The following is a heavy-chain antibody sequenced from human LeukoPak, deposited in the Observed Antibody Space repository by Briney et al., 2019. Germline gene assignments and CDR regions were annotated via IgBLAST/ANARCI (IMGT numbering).Heavy chain of an antibody. CDR2: IKQDGGEK. CDR3: ARGLQWELLNNWFDP. D-gene: IGHD1-26*01. V-gene: IGHV3-7*01. CDR1: GFTFSSYW. J-gene: IGHJ5*02. Sequence: GGSLRLSCAASGFTFSSYWMSWVRQAPGKGLEWVANIKQDGGEKYYVDSVKGRFTISRDNAKNSLYLQMSSLRAEDTAVYYCARGLQWELLNNWFDPWGQGTLVTVSS.